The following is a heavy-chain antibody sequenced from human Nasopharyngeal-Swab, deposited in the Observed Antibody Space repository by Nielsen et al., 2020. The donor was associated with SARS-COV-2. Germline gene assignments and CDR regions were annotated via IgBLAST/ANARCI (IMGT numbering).Heavy chain of an antibody. CDR2: ISWNSGSI. CDR1: GFTFDDYA. J-gene: IGHJ5*02. CDR3: AKEALGYSGYDSNWFDP. D-gene: IGHD5-12*01. Sequence: SLKISCAASGFTFDDYAMHWARQAPGKGLEWVSGISWNSGSIGYADSVKGRFTISRDNAKNSLYLQMNSLRAEDTALYYCAKEALGYSGYDSNWFDPWGQGTLVTVSS. V-gene: IGHV3-9*01.